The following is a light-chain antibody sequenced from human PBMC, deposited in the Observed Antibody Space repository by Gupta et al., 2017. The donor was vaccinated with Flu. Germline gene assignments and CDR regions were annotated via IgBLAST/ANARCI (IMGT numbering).Light chain of an antibody. CDR2: EVS. V-gene: IGLV2-14*01. CDR3: SSYTSSNTWV. Sequence: QSALTQPASVSGSPGRSITISCTGTSSDVGGYSYVSWYQQHPGRAPKVMIYEVSNRPAGVSSRFSASKSGNTASLTISGLQAEDDADYYCSSYTSSNTWVFGGGTKLTVL. J-gene: IGLJ3*02. CDR1: SSDVGGYSY.